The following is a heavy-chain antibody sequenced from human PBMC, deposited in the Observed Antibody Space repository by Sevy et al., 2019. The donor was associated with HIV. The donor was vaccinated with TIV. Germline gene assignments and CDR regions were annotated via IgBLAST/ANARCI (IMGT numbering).Heavy chain of an antibody. D-gene: IGHD6-13*01. V-gene: IGHV1-2*06. CDR1: GYTFTGYY. J-gene: IGHJ5*02. Sequence: ASVKVSCKASGYTFTGYYMHWVRQAPGQGLEWMGRINPNSGGTNYAQKFQGRVTMTRDTSISTAYMELSRLRSDDTAGYYCARQLGAAAGSRWFDPWGQGTLVTVSS. CDR2: INPNSGGT. CDR3: ARQLGAAAGSRWFDP.